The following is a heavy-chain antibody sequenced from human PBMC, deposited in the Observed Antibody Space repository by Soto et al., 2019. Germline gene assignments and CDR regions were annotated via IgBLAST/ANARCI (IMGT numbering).Heavy chain of an antibody. CDR2: ISIGGGNT. CDR3: ANEIRPNDY. CDR1: GLPFSSHA. Sequence: EVQLLESGGGLVQPGGSLRLSCAASGLPFSSHAMRWVRQAPGKGLEWVSSISIGGGNTYYADSVRGRFTISRDNSKNTLYLHMNSLTAEDTAIYYCANEIRPNDYWGQGTLVTVSS. J-gene: IGHJ4*02. D-gene: IGHD4-17*01. V-gene: IGHV3-23*01.